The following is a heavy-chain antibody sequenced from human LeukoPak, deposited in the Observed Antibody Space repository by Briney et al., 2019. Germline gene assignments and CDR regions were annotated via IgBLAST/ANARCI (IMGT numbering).Heavy chain of an antibody. J-gene: IGHJ5*02. D-gene: IGHD3-3*01. CDR1: GGSISSYY. Sequence: SETLSLTCTVSGGSISSYYWSWIRQPAGKGLEWIGRIYTSGSTNYNPSLKSRVTMSVDTSKNQFSLKLSSVTAADTAVYYCARDRGRVLSDYFGFDPWGQGTLVTVSS. CDR2: IYTSGST. CDR3: ARDRGRVLSDYFGFDP. V-gene: IGHV4-4*07.